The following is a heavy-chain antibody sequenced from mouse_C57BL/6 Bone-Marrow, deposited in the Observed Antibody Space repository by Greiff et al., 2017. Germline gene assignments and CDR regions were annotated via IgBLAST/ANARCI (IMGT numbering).Heavy chain of an antibody. V-gene: IGHV2-2*01. CDR3: ASPSDGSSSAWFAY. CDR2: IWSGGST. J-gene: IGHJ3*01. CDR1: GFSLTSYG. D-gene: IGHD1-1*01. Sequence: QVHVKQSGPGLVQPSQSLSITCTVSGFSLTSYGVHWVRQSPGQGLEWLGVIWSGGSTDYNAAFISRLSISKDNSKSQVFFKMNSLQADDTAIDYCASPSDGSSSAWFAYWGQGTLVTVSA.